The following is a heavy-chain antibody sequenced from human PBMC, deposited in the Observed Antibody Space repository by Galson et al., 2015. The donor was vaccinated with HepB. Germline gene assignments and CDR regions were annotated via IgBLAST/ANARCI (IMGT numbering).Heavy chain of an antibody. V-gene: IGHV2-5*01. CDR1: GFSLRTYGVG. D-gene: IGHD5-24*01. Sequence: PALVKPTQTLTLTCSFSGFSLRTYGVGVAWIRQPPGKALEWLAVIYWNEDRRYRPSLQSRLTITKDTSKNQVVLTMTNMDAEDTGTYYCGHRVESYDYSGVEVWGQGTAVTVSS. CDR2: IYWNEDR. CDR3: GHRVESYDYSGVEV. J-gene: IGHJ6*02.